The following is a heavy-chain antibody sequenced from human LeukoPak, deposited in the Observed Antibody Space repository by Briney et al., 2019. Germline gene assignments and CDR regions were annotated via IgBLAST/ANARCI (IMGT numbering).Heavy chain of an antibody. CDR2: ISGSGGST. Sequence: GGSLRLSCAASGFTFSSYAMSWVRQAPGRGLEWVSAISGSGGSTYYADSVKGRFTISRDNSKNTLYLQMNSLRAEDTAVYYCAKVAGYSSSWHQDYWGQGTLVTVSS. CDR1: GFTFSSYA. V-gene: IGHV3-23*01. CDR3: AKVAGYSSSWHQDY. D-gene: IGHD6-13*01. J-gene: IGHJ4*02.